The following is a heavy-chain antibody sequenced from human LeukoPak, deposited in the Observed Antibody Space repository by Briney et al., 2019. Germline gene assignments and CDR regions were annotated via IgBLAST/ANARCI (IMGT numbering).Heavy chain of an antibody. CDR3: ARDRWSYSSSSSFDY. D-gene: IGHD6-13*01. Sequence: SETLSLTCAVYGGSFSGYYWSWIRQPPGKGLEWIGRIYTSGSTNYNPSLKSRVTISVDKSKNQFSLKLSSVTAADTAVYYCARDRWSYSSSSSFDYWGQGTLVTVSS. J-gene: IGHJ4*02. CDR2: IYTSGST. V-gene: IGHV4-4*07. CDR1: GGSFSGYY.